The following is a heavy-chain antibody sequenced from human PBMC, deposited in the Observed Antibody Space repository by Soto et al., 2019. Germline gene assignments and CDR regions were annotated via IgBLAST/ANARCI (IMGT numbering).Heavy chain of an antibody. CDR2: ISYDGSNK. V-gene: IGHV3-30*18. J-gene: IGHJ4*02. CDR3: AKEAQQWLAFDY. D-gene: IGHD6-19*01. CDR1: GFTFSSYG. Sequence: QVQLVESGGGVVQPGRSLRLSCAASGFTFSSYGRHWVRQAPGKGLEWVAVISYDGSNKYYADSVKGRFTISRDNSKNTLYLQMNSLRAEDTAVYYCAKEAQQWLAFDYWGQGTLVTVSS.